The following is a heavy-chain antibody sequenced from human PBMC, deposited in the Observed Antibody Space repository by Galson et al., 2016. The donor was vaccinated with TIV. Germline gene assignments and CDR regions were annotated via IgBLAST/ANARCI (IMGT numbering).Heavy chain of an antibody. CDR2: ISPYNGRT. CDR3: ARDWAPMTAVASFWFDP. J-gene: IGHJ5*02. D-gene: IGHD4-23*01. CDR1: GYTFINFG. Sequence: SVKVSCKASGYTFINFGISWLRQAPGQGLEWIGWISPYNGRTKYSQKFQGRVTLTTGSVTSSADMELRSLRSDDTAVYFCARDWAPMTAVASFWFDPWGPGTLVTVSS. V-gene: IGHV1-18*01.